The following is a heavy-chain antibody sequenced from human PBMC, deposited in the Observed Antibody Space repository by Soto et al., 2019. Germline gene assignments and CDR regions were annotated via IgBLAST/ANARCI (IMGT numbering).Heavy chain of an antibody. D-gene: IGHD3-22*01. CDR3: ARQGYRYYYDSSGYSFDY. J-gene: IGHJ4*02. CDR1: GYSFTSYW. Sequence: PGESLKISCKGSGYSFTSYWISWVRQMPGKGLEWMGRIDPSDSYTNYSPSFQGHVTISADKSISTAYLQWSSLKASDTAMYYCARQGYRYYYDSSGYSFDYWGQGTLVTVSS. V-gene: IGHV5-10-1*01. CDR2: IDPSDSYT.